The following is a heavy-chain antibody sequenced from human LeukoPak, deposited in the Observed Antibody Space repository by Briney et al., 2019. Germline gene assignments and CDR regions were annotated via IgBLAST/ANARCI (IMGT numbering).Heavy chain of an antibody. CDR2: IRYDGSNK. D-gene: IGHD3-9*01. J-gene: IGHJ6*02. V-gene: IGHV3-30*02. CDR1: GFTFSSYG. CDR3: AKEHYDISPTPDYGMDV. Sequence: PGGSLRLSCAASGFTFSSYGMHWVRQAPGKGLEWVAFIRYDGSNKYYADSVKGRFTISRGNSKNTLYLQMNSLRAEDTAVYYCAKEHYDISPTPDYGMDVWGQGTTVTVSS.